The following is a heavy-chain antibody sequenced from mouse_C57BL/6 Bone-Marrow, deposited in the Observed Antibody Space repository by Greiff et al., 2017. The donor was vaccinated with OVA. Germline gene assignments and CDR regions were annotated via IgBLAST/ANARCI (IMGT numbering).Heavy chain of an antibody. CDR3: ARRLRRTY. J-gene: IGHJ2*01. CDR2: IHPNSGST. CDR1: GYTFTSYW. Sequence: QVQLQQSGAELVKPGASVKLSCKASGYTFTSYWMHWVKQRPGQGLEWIGMIHPNSGSTNYNEKFKSKATMTVDKSSSTAYMQLSSLTSDDSAVYCCARRLRRTYWGQGTTLTVSS. V-gene: IGHV1-64*01. D-gene: IGHD3-2*02.